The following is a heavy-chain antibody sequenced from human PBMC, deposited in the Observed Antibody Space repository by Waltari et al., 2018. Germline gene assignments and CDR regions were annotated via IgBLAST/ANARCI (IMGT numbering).Heavy chain of an antibody. Sequence: QLHLQESGPGLVKPSEPLSLTCSVSGGSITSTSHYWGWIRQPPGKGLEWTGTISYSGSIYNNPSLKSRLTISVDTSKNQFSLELSSVTAADTSLYYCATYVGASGGTAAFDVWGQGTMVTVSS. V-gene: IGHV4-39*01. CDR3: ATYVGASGGTAAFDV. J-gene: IGHJ3*01. D-gene: IGHD3-16*01. CDR1: GGSITSTSHY. CDR2: ISYSGSI.